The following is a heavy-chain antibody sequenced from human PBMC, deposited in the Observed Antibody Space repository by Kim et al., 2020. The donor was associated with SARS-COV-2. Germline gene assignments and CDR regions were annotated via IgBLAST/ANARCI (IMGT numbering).Heavy chain of an antibody. CDR3: ARVPNYDFWTPRADFDY. D-gene: IGHD3-3*01. Sequence: GGSLRLSCAASGFTFSDYYMSWIRQAPGKGLEWVSYISSSSSYTNYADSVKGRFTISRDNAKNSLYLQMNSLRAEDTAVYYCARVPNYDFWTPRADFDYWGQGTLVTVSS. J-gene: IGHJ4*02. V-gene: IGHV3-11*05. CDR2: ISSSSSYT. CDR1: GFTFSDYY.